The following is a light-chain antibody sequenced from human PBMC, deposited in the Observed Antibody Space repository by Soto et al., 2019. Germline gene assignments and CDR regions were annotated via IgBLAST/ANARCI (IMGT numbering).Light chain of an antibody. CDR3: SSFTSRFTFV. V-gene: IGLV2-14*01. CDR2: EVT. Sequence: QSALTQPASVSGSPEQSIAISCTGTRSDVGAYNYVSWYQQHPGKAPKLMISEVTNRPSGVSDRFSGSKSGNTASLTISGLQAEDEADYYCSSFTSRFTFVFGTGTQLTVL. J-gene: IGLJ1*01. CDR1: RSDVGAYNY.